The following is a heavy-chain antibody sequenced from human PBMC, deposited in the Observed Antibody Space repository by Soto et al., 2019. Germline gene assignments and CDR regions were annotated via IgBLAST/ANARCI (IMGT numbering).Heavy chain of an antibody. CDR3: AKDDYYGSGSSSDY. V-gene: IGHV3-23*01. CDR1: GFTFSSYA. J-gene: IGHJ4*02. Sequence: GGSLRLSYAASGFTFSSYAMSWVRQAPGKGLEWVSAISGSGGSTYYADSVKGRFTISRDNSKNTLYLQMNSLRAEDTAVYYCAKDDYYGSGSSSDYWGQGTLVTVSS. D-gene: IGHD3-10*01. CDR2: ISGSGGST.